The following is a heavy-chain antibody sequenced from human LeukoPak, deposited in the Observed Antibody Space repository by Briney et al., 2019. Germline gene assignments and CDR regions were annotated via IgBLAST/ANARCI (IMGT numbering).Heavy chain of an antibody. V-gene: IGHV5-10-1*01. Sequence: GESLKISCKGSGYRFTSYWISWVRQMPGKGLEWMGRIDPSDSYTNYSPSFQGHVTISADKSISTAYLQWSSLKASDTAMYYCARQRVVVVPAANDNYHYYGMDVWGKGTTVTVSS. CDR3: ARQRVVVVPAANDNYHYYGMDV. CDR1: GYRFTSYW. D-gene: IGHD2-2*01. CDR2: IDPSDSYT. J-gene: IGHJ6*04.